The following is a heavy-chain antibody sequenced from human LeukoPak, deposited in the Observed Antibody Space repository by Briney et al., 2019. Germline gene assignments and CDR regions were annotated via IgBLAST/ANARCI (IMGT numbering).Heavy chain of an antibody. CDR2: IRYDGSNK. CDR3: ARGGPVPFDY. Sequence: GGSLRLSCAASGFTFSSYSMNWVRQAPGKGLEWVAFIRYDGSNKYYADSVKGRFTISRDNSKNTLYLQMNSLRAEDTAVYYCARGGPVPFDYWGQGTLVTVSS. CDR1: GFTFSSYS. J-gene: IGHJ4*02. V-gene: IGHV3-30*02.